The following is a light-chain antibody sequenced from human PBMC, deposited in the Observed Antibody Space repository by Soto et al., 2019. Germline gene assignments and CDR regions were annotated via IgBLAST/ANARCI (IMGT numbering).Light chain of an antibody. CDR1: QGVSGN. V-gene: IGKV3-15*01. CDR2: AAS. J-gene: IGKJ3*01. CDR3: QQYSDIPYT. Sequence: DIEMTQSPASLSASIGERATLSCRASQGVSGNLAWYQQKPGKVPSLLIYAASTMPTGIPSRFSGSGSGTEFTLTISSLQSEDVASYYCQQYSDIPYTFGPGTKVDIK.